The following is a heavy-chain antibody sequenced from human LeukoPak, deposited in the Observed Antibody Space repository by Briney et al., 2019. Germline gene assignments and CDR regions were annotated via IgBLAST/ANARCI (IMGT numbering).Heavy chain of an antibody. CDR2: ISAYNGNT. J-gene: IGHJ4*02. D-gene: IGHD2-15*01. CDR1: GDTFTSCG. CDR3: DRDRHRSGSYFDS. V-gene: IGHV1-18*01. Sequence: SVNLSCKASGDTFTSCGISGGREAPGQGREWRGWISAYNGNTNYAQKRQGRVTMTTNTSTSTAYMELRRLRSAETAVYYCDRDRHRSGSYFDSWGQGTLVTVSS.